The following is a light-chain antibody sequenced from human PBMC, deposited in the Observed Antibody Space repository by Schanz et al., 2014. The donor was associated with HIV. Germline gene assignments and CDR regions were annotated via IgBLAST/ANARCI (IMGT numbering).Light chain of an antibody. Sequence: QSALTQPASVSGSPGQSITISCTGTSNDVGTYNLVSWYQQHPGKAPQLMIYEVSKRPSGVSDRFSGSKTGETASLTISGLQSEDEADYYCSSYTSSSPLGVFGTGTKLTVL. CDR2: EVS. CDR3: SSYTSSSPLGV. CDR1: SNDVGTYNL. V-gene: IGLV2-14*02. J-gene: IGLJ1*01.